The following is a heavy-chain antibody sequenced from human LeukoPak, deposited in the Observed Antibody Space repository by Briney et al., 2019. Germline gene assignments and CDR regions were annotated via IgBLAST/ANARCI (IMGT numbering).Heavy chain of an antibody. J-gene: IGHJ3*02. CDR1: GGSISSGDYY. CDR2: IYYSGST. D-gene: IGHD1-1*01. V-gene: IGHV4-30-4*01. CDR3: ARLERRQEAFDI. Sequence: PSETLSLTCTVSGGSISSGDYYWSWIRQPPGKGLEWIGHIYYSGSTYYNPSLKSRVTISVDTSKNQFSLKLSSVTAADTAVYYCARLERRQEAFDIWGQGTMVTVSS.